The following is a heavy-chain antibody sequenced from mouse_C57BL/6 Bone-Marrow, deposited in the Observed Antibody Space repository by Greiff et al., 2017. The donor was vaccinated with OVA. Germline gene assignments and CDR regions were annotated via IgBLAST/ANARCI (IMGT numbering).Heavy chain of an antibody. CDR1: GYTFTDHT. V-gene: IGHV1-78*01. J-gene: IGHJ2*01. D-gene: IGHD1-1*01. CDR2: IYPRDGST. Sequence: VKLMESDAELVKPGASVKTSCKVSGYTFTDHTIHWMKQRPEQGLEWIGYIYPRDGSTKYNEKFKGKATLTADKSSSTAYMQLNSLTSEDSAVYFCARTVVSYYFDYWGQGTTLTVSS. CDR3: ARTVVSYYFDY.